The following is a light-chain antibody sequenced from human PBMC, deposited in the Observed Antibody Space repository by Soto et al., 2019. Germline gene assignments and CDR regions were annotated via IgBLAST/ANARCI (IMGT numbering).Light chain of an antibody. J-gene: IGLJ2*01. CDR1: SSNIGSNY. Sequence: SVLTQPPSASGTPGQRVNISCSGSSSNIGSNYVYWYQQLPGTAPKLLIYRNDQRPSGVPDRFSGSKSGTSASLAIIGLRSEDEAHYHCASWDDTLTGLLFGGGTQLTVL. CDR3: ASWDDTLTGLL. V-gene: IGLV1-47*01. CDR2: RND.